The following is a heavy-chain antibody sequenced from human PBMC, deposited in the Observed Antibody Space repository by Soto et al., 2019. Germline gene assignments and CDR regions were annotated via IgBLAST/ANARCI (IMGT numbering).Heavy chain of an antibody. V-gene: IGHV1-69*02. J-gene: IGHJ4*02. CDR1: GGTFNIYT. CDR3: ASEYGGNSA. D-gene: IGHD4-17*01. CDR2: IIPILGIA. Sequence: QVQLVQSGAEVKKPGSSVKVSCKASGGTFNIYTISWVRQAPGQGLEWMGRIIPILGIANYAQKFQGRVTITAGKSTSTAYMELSSMRSEDTAVYYCASEYGGNSAWGQGTLVTVSS.